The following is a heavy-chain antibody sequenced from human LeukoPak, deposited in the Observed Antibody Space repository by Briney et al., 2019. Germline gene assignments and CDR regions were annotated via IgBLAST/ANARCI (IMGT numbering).Heavy chain of an antibody. D-gene: IGHD4-17*01. CDR1: GFTFSDYG. J-gene: IGHJ4*02. V-gene: IGHV3-30*18. CDR2: ISYDGSNK. CDR3: AKAWDDYGDYGDN. Sequence: GGSLRLSCAASGFTFSDYGMHWVRQAPGKGLEWVAVISYDGSNKYYADSVKGRFTISRDNSKKSLYLQMNTLRPEDTAVYYCAKAWDDYGDYGDNWGQGTLVTVSS.